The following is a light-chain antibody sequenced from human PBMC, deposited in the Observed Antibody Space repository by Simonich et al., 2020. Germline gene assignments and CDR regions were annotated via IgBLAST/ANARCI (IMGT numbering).Light chain of an antibody. J-gene: IGKJ2*01. CDR2: WAS. Sequence: DIVMTQSPDSLAVSLGERATINCKSSQSVLYSSNTTNYLAWNQQKPGQPPKLLIYWASTRESGVPDRFSGSGSGTDLTLTISSLQAEDVAVYYCQQYYSTPYTFGQGTKLEIK. CDR1: QSVLYSSNTTNY. V-gene: IGKV4-1*01. CDR3: QQYYSTPYT.